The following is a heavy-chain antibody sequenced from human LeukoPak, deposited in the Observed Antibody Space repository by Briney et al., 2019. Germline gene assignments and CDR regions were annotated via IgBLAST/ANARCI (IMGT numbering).Heavy chain of an antibody. CDR2: IYSGGST. J-gene: IGHJ4*02. CDR3: ARDSVIYGY. V-gene: IGHV3-66*01. D-gene: IGHD3/OR15-3a*01. CDR1: GFTFSSYA. Sequence: GGSLRLSCAASGFTFSSYAMSWVRQAPGKGLEWVSIIYSGGSTFYADSVKGRFTISRDNAKNSLYLQMNSLRAEDTAVYYCARDSVIYGYWGQGTLVTVSS.